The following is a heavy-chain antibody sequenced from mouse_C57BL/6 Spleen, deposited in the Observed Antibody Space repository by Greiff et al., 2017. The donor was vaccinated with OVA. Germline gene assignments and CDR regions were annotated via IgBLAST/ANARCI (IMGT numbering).Heavy chain of an antibody. CDR3: ARGTTVVYFDD. V-gene: IGHV1-55*01. Sequence: VQLQQPGAELVKPGASVKMSCKASGYTFTSYWITWVKQRPGQGLEWIGDIYPGSGSTNYNEKFKSKATLTVDTSSSTAYMQLSSLTSDDISVYYGARGTTVVYFDDWGQGTTLTVSS. D-gene: IGHD1-1*01. J-gene: IGHJ2*01. CDR1: GYTFTSYW. CDR2: IYPGSGST.